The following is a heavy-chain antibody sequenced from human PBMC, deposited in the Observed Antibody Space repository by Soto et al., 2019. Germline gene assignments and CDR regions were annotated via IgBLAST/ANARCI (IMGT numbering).Heavy chain of an antibody. CDR2: ISAYNGNT. J-gene: IGHJ3*02. D-gene: IGHD3-3*01. V-gene: IGHV1-18*01. CDR1: GYTFTSYG. CDR3: ARASRFLEWLLFSGAAFDI. Sequence: GASVKVSCKASGYTFTSYGISWVRQAPGQGLEWMGWISAYNGNTNYAQKLQGRVTMTTDTSTSTAYMELRSLRSDDTAVYYCARASRFLEWLLFSGAAFDIWGQGTMVTVS.